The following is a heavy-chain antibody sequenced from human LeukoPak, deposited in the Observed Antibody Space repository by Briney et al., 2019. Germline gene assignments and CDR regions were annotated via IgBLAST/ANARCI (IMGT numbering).Heavy chain of an antibody. CDR3: ATVAGIISHNWFDP. V-gene: IGHV1-18*01. D-gene: IGHD6-19*01. J-gene: IGHJ5*02. CDR1: GSTFTSYG. CDR2: ISAYNGNT. Sequence: ASVKVSCKASGSTFTSYGISWVRQAPGQGLEWMGWISAYNGNTNYAQKLQGRVTMTTDTSTSTAYMELRSLSSDDTAVYYCATVAGIISHNWFDPWGQGTLVTVSS.